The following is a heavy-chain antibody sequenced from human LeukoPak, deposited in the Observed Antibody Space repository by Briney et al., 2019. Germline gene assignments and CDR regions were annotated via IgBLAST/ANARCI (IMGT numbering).Heavy chain of an antibody. D-gene: IGHD3-10*01. CDR2: IYYRSKWYN. J-gene: IGHJ5*02. V-gene: IGHV6-1*01. Sequence: SQTLSLTCAISGDSVSSNSAGWNWIRQSPSRGLEWLGRIYYRSKWYNDYAISVNSRITINPDTSKNQFSLQLNSVTHEDTAVYYCTGGGLVRGLLYWFDPWGQGTLVTVSS. CDR1: GDSVSSNSAG. CDR3: TGGGLVRGLLYWFDP.